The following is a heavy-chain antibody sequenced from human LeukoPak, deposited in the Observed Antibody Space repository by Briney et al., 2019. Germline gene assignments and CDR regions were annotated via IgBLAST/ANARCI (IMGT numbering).Heavy chain of an antibody. CDR2: IYTSGST. D-gene: IGHD5-24*01. Sequence: SETLSLTCTVSGGSISSYYWSWIRQPAGKGLEWIGRIYTSGSTNYNPSLKSRVTMSVDTSRNQFSLKLSSVTAADTAVYYCARGLPYVEMRPALGWIAFDIWXXGTXVXVSS. J-gene: IGHJ3*02. CDR1: GGSISSYY. CDR3: ARGLPYVEMRPALGWIAFDI. V-gene: IGHV4-4*07.